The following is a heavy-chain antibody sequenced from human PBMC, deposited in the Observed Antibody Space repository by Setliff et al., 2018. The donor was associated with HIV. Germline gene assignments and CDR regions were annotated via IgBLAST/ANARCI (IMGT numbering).Heavy chain of an antibody. J-gene: IGHJ3*02. CDR1: GFTFGPFW. CDR3: ARDRGYPDSFNI. Sequence: GGSLRLSCVASGFTFGPFWMHWVRQAPGKGLEWVSYINSDGSIITYGESVKGRFTISRDNAKDTLYLQMNSLRAEDTAVYYCARDRGYPDSFNIWGQGTVVTVSS. CDR2: INSDGSII. V-gene: IGHV3-74*01. D-gene: IGHD3-10*01.